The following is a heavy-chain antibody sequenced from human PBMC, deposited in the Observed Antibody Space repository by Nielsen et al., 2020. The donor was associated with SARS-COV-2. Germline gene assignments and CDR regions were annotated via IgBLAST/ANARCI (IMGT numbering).Heavy chain of an antibody. V-gene: IGHV3-74*01. CDR1: GFTFISYG. D-gene: IGHD3-10*01. CDR3: ARRWYGSGSDREAFDI. Sequence: GGSLRLSCAASGFTFISYGMDWVRQAPGKGLAWVSHINTDGSKTTYADSVEGRFTVSRDNAKNTLYLQMNSLTADDTAVYYCARRWYGSGSDREAFDIWGRGTMVTISS. J-gene: IGHJ3*02. CDR2: INTDGSKT.